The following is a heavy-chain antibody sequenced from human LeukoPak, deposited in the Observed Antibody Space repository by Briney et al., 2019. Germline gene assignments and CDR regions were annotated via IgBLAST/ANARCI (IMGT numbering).Heavy chain of an antibody. CDR2: ISSSSSYI. J-gene: IGHJ4*02. V-gene: IGHV3-21*01. CDR3: ARDRWQLAQDFDY. Sequence: GRSLRLSCAASGFTFSSYSMNWVRQAPGKGLEWVSSISSSSSYIYYADSVKSRFTISRDNAKNSLYLQMNSLRAEDTAVYYCARDRWQLAQDFDYWGQGTLVTVSS. D-gene: IGHD6-6*01. CDR1: GFTFSSYS.